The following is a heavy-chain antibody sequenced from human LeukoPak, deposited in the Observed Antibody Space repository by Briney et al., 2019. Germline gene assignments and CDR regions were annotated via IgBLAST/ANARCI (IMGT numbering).Heavy chain of an antibody. Sequence: GGSLRLSCAASGFTFSSYSMNWVRQAPGKGLEWVSSISSSSSYIYYADSVKGRFTISRDNAKNSLYLQMNSLRAKDTAVCYCAREQGYYYDSSGYLFDYWGQGTLVTVSS. CDR3: AREQGYYYDSSGYLFDY. D-gene: IGHD3-22*01. J-gene: IGHJ4*02. CDR1: GFTFSSYS. CDR2: ISSSSSYI. V-gene: IGHV3-21*01.